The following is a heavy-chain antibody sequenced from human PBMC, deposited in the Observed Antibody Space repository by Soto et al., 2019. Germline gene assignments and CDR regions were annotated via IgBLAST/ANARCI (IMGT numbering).Heavy chain of an antibody. CDR1: GDTVSNFA. J-gene: IGHJ5*02. CDR2: IIPTFGTT. D-gene: IGHD5-18*01. CDR3: ARVDTSLFEGGEWFDP. Sequence: QVQLVQSGAEVKKPGSSMKVSCKASGDTVSNFAIIWVRQAPGQGLEWTGGIIPTFGTTDYAQSFQGRVSITADESTHTAYMELYSLRSEDTAIYFCARVDTSLFEGGEWFDPWGQGTLITVSS. V-gene: IGHV1-69*01.